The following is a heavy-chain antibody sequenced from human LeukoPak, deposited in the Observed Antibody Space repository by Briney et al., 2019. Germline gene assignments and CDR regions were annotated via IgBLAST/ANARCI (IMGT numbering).Heavy chain of an antibody. V-gene: IGHV3-33*01. CDR2: IWYDGSNK. Sequence: GGSLRLSCAASGFTFSSYGMHWVRQAPGKGLEWVAVIWYDGSNKYYADSVQGRFTISRDNSKNTLYLQMNSLRAEDTAVYYCARDPQEYDILTGYYPQNAFDIWGQGTMVTVSS. J-gene: IGHJ3*02. D-gene: IGHD3-9*01. CDR1: GFTFSSYG. CDR3: ARDPQEYDILTGYYPQNAFDI.